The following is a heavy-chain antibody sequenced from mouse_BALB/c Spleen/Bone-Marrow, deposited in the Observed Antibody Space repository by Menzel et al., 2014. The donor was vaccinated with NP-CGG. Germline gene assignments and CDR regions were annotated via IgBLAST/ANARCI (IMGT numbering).Heavy chain of an antibody. CDR3: ARRDYGKHFDV. J-gene: IGHJ1*01. CDR2: ISYSGST. Sequence: EVQLVESGPSLVKPSQTLSLTCSVTGDSIXSGYWNWIRNFPGNKLEYMGHISYSGSTYYNPSLKSRISITRDTSKNXFYLQVNSVTTEDTATYYCARRDYGKHFDVWGAGTTVTVSS. V-gene: IGHV3-8*02. CDR1: GDSIXSGY. D-gene: IGHD2-1*01.